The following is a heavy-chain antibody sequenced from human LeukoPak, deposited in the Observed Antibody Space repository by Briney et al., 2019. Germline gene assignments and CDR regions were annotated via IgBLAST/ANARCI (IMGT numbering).Heavy chain of an antibody. CDR2: ISASGSLT. Sequence: GGSLRLSCAASHFTFSSYAMTWVRQAPGKGLEWVSSISASGSLTYYADSVKGRFTISRDNSKSILFLQMNSRTVEDTAVYYWAKGWFGETLHGPHDYWGQGALVTVSS. V-gene: IGHV3-23*01. D-gene: IGHD3-10*01. CDR1: HFTFSSYA. CDR3: AKGWFGETLHGPHDY. J-gene: IGHJ4*02.